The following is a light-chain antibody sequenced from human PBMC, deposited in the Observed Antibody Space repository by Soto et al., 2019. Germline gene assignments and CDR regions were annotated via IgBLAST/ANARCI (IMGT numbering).Light chain of an antibody. CDR3: LQDYNFPRT. CDR2: AAS. V-gene: IGKV1-6*01. CDR1: QTIRSW. J-gene: IGKJ1*01. Sequence: IQMTQSPSTLSGSVGDRVTITCRASQTIRSWLAWYQQKPGKAPKLLIYAASSLQSGVPSRFSGSGSGTDFTLTISSLQPEDFATYYCLQDYNFPRTFGQGTKVDIK.